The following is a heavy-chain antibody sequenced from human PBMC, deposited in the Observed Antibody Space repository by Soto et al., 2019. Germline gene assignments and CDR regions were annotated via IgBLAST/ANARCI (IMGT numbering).Heavy chain of an antibody. D-gene: IGHD5-12*01. J-gene: IGHJ6*02. V-gene: IGHV3-30-3*01. CDR3: ARDYYRFNSGYGFSMDV. Sequence: QVQLVESGGGVVQPGRSLRLSCAASGFTFSSYAMHWVRQAPGKGLVWVAVISYDGSNKYYADSVKGRFTISRDNSKNXXYLQMNSLRAEDTAVYYCARDYYRFNSGYGFSMDVWGQGTTVTVSS. CDR2: ISYDGSNK. CDR1: GFTFSSYA.